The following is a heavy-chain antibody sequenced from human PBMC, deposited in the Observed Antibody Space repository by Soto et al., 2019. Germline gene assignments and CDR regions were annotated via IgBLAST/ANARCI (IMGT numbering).Heavy chain of an antibody. CDR2: IYYSGNT. V-gene: IGHV4-30-4*01. J-gene: IGHJ6*02. CDR3: AGQPTAGSFYDLGSYYYYYGMDV. CDR1: GGSISSGDYY. Sequence: NPSETLSLTCTVSGGSISSGDYYWNWIRQPPGKGLEWIGNIYYSGNTDCNPSLKSRVTISVDTSKNQFSLNLSSVTAADSAVYYCAGQPTAGSFYDLGSYYYYYGMDVWGQGTTVTVSS. D-gene: IGHD3-16*01.